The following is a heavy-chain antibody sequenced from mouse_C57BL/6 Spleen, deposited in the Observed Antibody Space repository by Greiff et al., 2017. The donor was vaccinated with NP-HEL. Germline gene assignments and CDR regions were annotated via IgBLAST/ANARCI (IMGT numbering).Heavy chain of an antibody. CDR2: INPSSGYT. D-gene: IGHD1-1*01. Sequence: QVQLKESGAELARPGASVKMSCKASGYTFTSYTMHWVKQRPGQGLEWIGYINPSSGYTKYNQKFKDKATLTADKSSSTAYMQLSSLTSEDSAVYYCARSGADYYYGSSYWYFDVWGTGTTVTVSS. J-gene: IGHJ1*03. V-gene: IGHV1-4*01. CDR1: GYTFTSYT. CDR3: ARSGADYYYGSSYWYFDV.